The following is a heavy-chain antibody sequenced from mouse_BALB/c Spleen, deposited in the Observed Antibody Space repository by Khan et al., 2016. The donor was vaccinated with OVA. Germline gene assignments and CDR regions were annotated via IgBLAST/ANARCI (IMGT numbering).Heavy chain of an antibody. V-gene: IGHV1-9*01. CDR1: GYTFSSYW. J-gene: IGHJ2*01. CDR3: TRTGNYRDYFDY. D-gene: IGHD2-1*01. CDR2: ILPGSGST. Sequence: QVQLQQPGAELMKPGASVKISCKATGYTFSSYWIEWVKQRPGHGLEWIGEILPGSGSTNYNEKFKGKATFTADTSSNTAYMQLNSLTSEDSAVYYCTRTGNYRDYFDYGGQGTTLTVSS.